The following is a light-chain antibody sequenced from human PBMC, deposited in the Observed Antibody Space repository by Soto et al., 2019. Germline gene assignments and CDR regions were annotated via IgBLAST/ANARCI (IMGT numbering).Light chain of an antibody. CDR2: GAS. Sequence: ERVMTLSPATLSVSPGETATLSCSPSQYVSNKVAGYQQKPGQAPSLLILGASTRATGVTARFSGSGSGTEFTLSISSLQSEDFAVYYCKQYKEWPPFTFCQGTRLEIK. CDR3: KQYKEWPPFT. J-gene: IGKJ5*01. V-gene: IGKV3-15*01. CDR1: QYVSNK.